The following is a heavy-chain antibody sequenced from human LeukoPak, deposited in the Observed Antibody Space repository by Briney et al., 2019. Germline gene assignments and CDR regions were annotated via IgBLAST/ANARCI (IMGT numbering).Heavy chain of an antibody. J-gene: IGHJ6*03. D-gene: IGHD6-6*01. CDR3: ARAPWPRQLVHYYLDV. CDR1: GGSFSGYF. CDR2: INHSGST. V-gene: IGHV4-34*01. Sequence: PSETLSLTCAVYGGSFSGYFWSWIRQPPGKGLDWIGEINHSGSTNYSPSLKSRVTVSVDTSKNQFSLNVSSVTAADTAVYYCARAPWPRQLVHYYLDVWAKGTTVTVSS.